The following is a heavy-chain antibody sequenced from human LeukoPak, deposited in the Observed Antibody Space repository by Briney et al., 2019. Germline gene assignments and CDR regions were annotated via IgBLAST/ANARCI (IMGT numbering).Heavy chain of an antibody. CDR1: GGTFSSYT. CDR2: ISSSSSYI. J-gene: IGHJ6*01. V-gene: IGHV3-21*01. D-gene: IGHD2-15*01. CDR3: ARGSEGYCSGGGCYYGMDV. Sequence: GASVKVSCKASGGTFSSYTMNWVRQAPGKGLEWVSYISSSSSYIYYADSVKGRFTISRDNAENSLYLQMNSLRAEDTAVYYCARGSEGYCSGGGCYYGMDVWGQGTTVTVSS.